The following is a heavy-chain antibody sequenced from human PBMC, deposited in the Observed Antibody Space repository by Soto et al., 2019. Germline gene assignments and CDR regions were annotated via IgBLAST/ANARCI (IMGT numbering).Heavy chain of an antibody. CDR2: IYYSGST. D-gene: IGHD6-19*01. Sequence: PSETLSLTCTVSGGSVSSGSYYWSWIRQPPGKGLEWIGYIYYSGSTNYNPSLKSRVTISVDTSKNQFSLKLSSVTAADTAVYYCGGNGWYEDYWGQGTLVTVSS. CDR1: GGSVSSGSYY. CDR3: GGNGWYEDY. J-gene: IGHJ4*02. V-gene: IGHV4-61*01.